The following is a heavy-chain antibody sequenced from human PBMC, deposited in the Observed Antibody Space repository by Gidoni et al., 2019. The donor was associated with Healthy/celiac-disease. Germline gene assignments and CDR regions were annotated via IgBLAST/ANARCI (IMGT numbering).Heavy chain of an antibody. CDR1: GFTFSSYA. D-gene: IGHD4-17*01. V-gene: IGHV3-30-3*01. CDR3: ASLNDYGANFDY. J-gene: IGHJ4*02. CDR2: ISYDGSNK. Sequence: QLQLVESGGGVVQPGRSLRLSCAASGFTFSSYAMHWVRQAPGKGLEWVAVISYDGSNKYYADSVKGRFTISRDNSKNTLYLQMNSLRAEDTAVYYCASLNDYGANFDYWGQGTLVTVSS.